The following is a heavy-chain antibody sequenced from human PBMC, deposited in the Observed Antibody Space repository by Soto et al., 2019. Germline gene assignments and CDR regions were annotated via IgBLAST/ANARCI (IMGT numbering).Heavy chain of an antibody. Sequence: SVKVSCKASGGTFSSYAISWVRQAHGQGLEWMGGIIPIFGTANYAQKFQGRVTITADESTSTAYMELSSLRSEDTAVYYCARALLELRSDYYYYSMDVWGQGTTVTVSS. V-gene: IGHV1-69*13. D-gene: IGHD1-7*01. CDR3: ARALLELRSDYYYYSMDV. CDR2: IIPIFGTA. CDR1: GGTFSSYA. J-gene: IGHJ6*02.